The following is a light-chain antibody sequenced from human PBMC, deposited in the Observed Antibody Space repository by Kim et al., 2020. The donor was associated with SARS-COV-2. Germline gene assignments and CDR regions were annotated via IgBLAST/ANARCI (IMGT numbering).Light chain of an antibody. J-gene: IGLJ2*01. CDR3: CSYAGSYTI. V-gene: IGLV2-11*01. CDR2: RVT. Sequence: QSALTQPRSVSGSPGQSVTISCTGTSSDVGGHNYVSWYQHHPGRAPKLIIYRVTQRPSGVPDRFSASKSGNTASLTVSGLQAEDEADYYCCSYAGSYTIFGGGTKVTVL. CDR1: SSDVGGHNY.